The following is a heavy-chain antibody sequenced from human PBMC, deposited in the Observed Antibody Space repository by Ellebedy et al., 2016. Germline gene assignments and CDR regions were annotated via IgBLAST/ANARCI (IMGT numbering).Heavy chain of an antibody. CDR2: VFHTGTT. J-gene: IGHJ3*01. CDR1: GGSVSSDY. CDR3: AKWNGGWYAFEV. Sequence: SETLSLTCNVSGGSVSSDYWNWIRRPPGKGLEWIGYVFHTGTTNYNPSLKSRVTMSVDTSKSQFSLRLTSVTAADKAVYYCAKWNGGWYAFEVWGQGTMVTVSS. D-gene: IGHD6-19*01. V-gene: IGHV4-59*02.